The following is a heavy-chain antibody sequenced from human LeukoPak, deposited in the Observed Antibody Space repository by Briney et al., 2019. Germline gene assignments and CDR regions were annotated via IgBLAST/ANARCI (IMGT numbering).Heavy chain of an antibody. J-gene: IGHJ4*02. V-gene: IGHV1-69*04. CDR3: ARDLRGFDFDY. CDR1: GGTFSSYA. CDR2: IIPILGIA. D-gene: IGHD3-22*01. Sequence: SVKVSCKASGGTFSSYAISWVRQAPGQGLEWMGRIIPILGIANYAQKFQGRVTITADKSTSTAYMELSSLRSEDTAVYYCARDLRGFDFDYWGQGTLVTVSS.